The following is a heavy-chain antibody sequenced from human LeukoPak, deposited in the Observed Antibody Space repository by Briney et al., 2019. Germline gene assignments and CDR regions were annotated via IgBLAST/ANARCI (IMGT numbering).Heavy chain of an antibody. V-gene: IGHV4-59*02. D-gene: IGHD2-21*01. CDR1: GGSVSSYY. J-gene: IGHJ2*01. CDR2: VYYSGST. CDR3: AREANSPTARYWYFDL. Sequence: SETLSLTCTVSGGSVSSYYWSWMRQSPGKGLGWVGYVYYSGSTNYNPALKSRVPISLDTSENQFSLKLSSVTAADTAVYYCAREANSPTARYWYFDLWGRGTQVTVSS.